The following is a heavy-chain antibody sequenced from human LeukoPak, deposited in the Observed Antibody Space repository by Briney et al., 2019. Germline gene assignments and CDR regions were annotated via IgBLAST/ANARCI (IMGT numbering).Heavy chain of an antibody. J-gene: IGHJ4*02. CDR2: IYPRDGST. D-gene: IGHD3-22*01. CDR1: GYTFTSNY. CDR3: ARELNYYDSSGYYVYFDY. Sequence: ASVKVSCKASGYTFTSNYIHWVRQAPGQGLEWMGMIYPRDGSTSYAQKFQGRVTVTRDTSTSTVHMELRSLRSDDTAVYYCARELNYYDSSGYYVYFDYWGQGTLVTVSS. V-gene: IGHV1-46*01.